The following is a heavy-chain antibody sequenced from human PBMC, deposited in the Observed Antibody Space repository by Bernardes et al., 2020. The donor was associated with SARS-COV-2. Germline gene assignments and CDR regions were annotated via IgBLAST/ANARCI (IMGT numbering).Heavy chain of an antibody. V-gene: IGHV3-23*01. CDR3: AKGEGYCSDGTCYRWFDA. Sequence: GGSLSLSCAASGFTFSSNAMTWVRQTPGKGLEWVAIVGIRGDNTYYADSVKGRFTVSRDNSKSTLYLQMNSLRVEDTALYYCAKGEGYCSDGTCYRWFDAWGQGTLVTVSS. CDR1: GFTFSSNA. J-gene: IGHJ5*02. CDR2: VGIRGDNT. D-gene: IGHD2-15*01.